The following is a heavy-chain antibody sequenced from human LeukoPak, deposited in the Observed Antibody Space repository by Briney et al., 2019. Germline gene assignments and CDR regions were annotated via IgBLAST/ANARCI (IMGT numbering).Heavy chain of an antibody. CDR2: ISSSSSYI. J-gene: IGHJ4*02. V-gene: IGHV3-21*01. Sequence: GGSLRLSWAASGFSFSSYSMNWVRQAPGKGLEWVSSISSSSSYIYYADSVKGRFTISRDNAKNSLYLQMNSLRAEDTAVYYCAREAGYYYDSSGTLSDYWGQGTLVTVSS. CDR3: AREAGYYYDSSGTLSDY. CDR1: GFSFSSYS. D-gene: IGHD3-22*01.